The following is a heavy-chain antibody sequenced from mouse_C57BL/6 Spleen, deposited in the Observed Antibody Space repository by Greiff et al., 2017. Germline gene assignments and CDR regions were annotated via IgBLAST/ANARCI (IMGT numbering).Heavy chain of an antibody. CDR3: ARSDYYGSSYGGYYAMDD. V-gene: IGHV1-80*01. CDR2: IYPGDGDT. Sequence: VQLQQSGAELVKPGASVKISCKASGYAFSSYWMNWVKQRPGKGLAWIGQIYPGDGDTNYNGKFKGKAPLTADKSSSTAYMQLGSLTSEDSAVYFCARSDYYGSSYGGYYAMDDWGQGTSVTVSS. CDR1: GYAFSSYW. D-gene: IGHD1-1*01. J-gene: IGHJ4*01.